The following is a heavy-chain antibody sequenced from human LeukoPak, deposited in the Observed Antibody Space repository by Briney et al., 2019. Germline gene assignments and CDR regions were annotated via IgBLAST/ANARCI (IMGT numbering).Heavy chain of an antibody. CDR2: IYYSGST. CDR3: ARDGYYYGSGSSQTIDY. Sequence: SETLSLTCAVYGGSFSGYYWGWIRQPPGKGLEWIGSIYYSGSTYYNPSLKSRVTISVDTSKNQFSLKLSSVTAADTAVYYCARDGYYYGSGSSQTIDYWGQGTLVTVSS. V-gene: IGHV4-34*01. D-gene: IGHD3-10*01. CDR1: GGSFSGYY. J-gene: IGHJ4*02.